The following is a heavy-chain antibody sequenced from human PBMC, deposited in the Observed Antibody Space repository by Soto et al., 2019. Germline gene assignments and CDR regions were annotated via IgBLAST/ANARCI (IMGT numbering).Heavy chain of an antibody. Sequence: SQTLSLTCAISGDSVSSNSAAWNWIRQSPSRGLEWLGRTYYRSKWYNDYAVSVKSRITINPDTSKNQFSLQLNSVTPEDTAVYYCARDLEAHSGYDNNWFDPWGQGTLVTVSS. D-gene: IGHD5-12*01. J-gene: IGHJ5*02. CDR3: ARDLEAHSGYDNNWFDP. CDR1: GDSVSSNSAA. CDR2: TYYRSKWYN. V-gene: IGHV6-1*01.